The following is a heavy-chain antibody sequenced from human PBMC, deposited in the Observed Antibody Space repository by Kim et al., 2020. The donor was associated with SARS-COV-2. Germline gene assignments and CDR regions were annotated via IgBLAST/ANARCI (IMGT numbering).Heavy chain of an antibody. J-gene: IGHJ4*02. Sequence: GGSLRLSCAASGFTFDGYAMHWVRQAPGKGLEWVSGITWNSGSIGYADSVKGRFTISRDNAKKSLYLQMNSLRAEDTALYYCAKDPVWFGESTSYFDYWGQGTLVTVSS. CDR2: ITWNSGSI. D-gene: IGHD3-10*01. CDR3: AKDPVWFGESTSYFDY. CDR1: GFTFDGYA. V-gene: IGHV3-9*01.